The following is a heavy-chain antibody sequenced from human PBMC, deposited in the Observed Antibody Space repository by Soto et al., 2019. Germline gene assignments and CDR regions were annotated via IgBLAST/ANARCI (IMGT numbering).Heavy chain of an antibody. Sequence: QVQLVESGGGVVQPGRSLRLSCAASGFTFSSYGMHWVRQAPGKGLEWVAVISYDGSNKYYADSVKGRFTISRDNSKNTLYLQMNSLRAEDTAVYYCAKPLVIKVVPNGMDVWGQGTTVTVSS. CDR2: ISYDGSNK. J-gene: IGHJ6*02. V-gene: IGHV3-30*18. CDR1: GFTFSSYG. D-gene: IGHD2-21*01. CDR3: AKPLVIKVVPNGMDV.